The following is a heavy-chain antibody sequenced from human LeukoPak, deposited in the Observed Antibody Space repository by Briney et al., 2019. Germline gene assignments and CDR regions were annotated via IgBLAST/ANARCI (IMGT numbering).Heavy chain of an antibody. CDR1: GGAFSGYY. V-gene: IGHV4-34*01. Sequence: SETLSLTCAVYGGAFSGYYWSWIRRPPGKELEWIGEINHSGSTNYNPSLKSRVTISVDTSKNQFSLKLSSVTAADTDVYYCARGAADYDPMLVVARWYEYWGQGPLVPVSS. J-gene: IGHJ4*02. CDR3: ARGAADYDPMLVVARWYEY. CDR2: INHSGST. D-gene: IGHD2-15*01.